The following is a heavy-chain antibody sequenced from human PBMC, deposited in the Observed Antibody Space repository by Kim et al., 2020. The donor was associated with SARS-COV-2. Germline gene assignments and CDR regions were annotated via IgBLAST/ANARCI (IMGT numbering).Heavy chain of an antibody. V-gene: IGHV3-21*01. CDR1: GFTFSSYS. CDR3: ARDMAYCGGDCRIYYGMDV. D-gene: IGHD2-21*02. J-gene: IGHJ6*02. Sequence: GGSLRLSCAASGFTFSSYSMNWVRQAPGKGLEWVSSISSSSSYIYYADSVKGRFTISRDNAKNSLYLQMNSLRAEDTAVYYCARDMAYCGGDCRIYYGMDVWGQGTTVTVSS. CDR2: ISSSSSYI.